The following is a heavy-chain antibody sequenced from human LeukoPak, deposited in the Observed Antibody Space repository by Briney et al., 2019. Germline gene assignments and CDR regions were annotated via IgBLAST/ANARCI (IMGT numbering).Heavy chain of an antibody. J-gene: IGHJ3*02. D-gene: IGHD3-3*01. CDR3: GSRSKKIFDDADDI. Sequence: GSLRLSCASSGFTVSSNYMSWVRQAPGKGLEWVSVIYSVGSTYYADSVKGRFTISRENSKNTLYLQMNSPRADATAVYYYGSRSKKIFDDADDIWDQSIMITISS. V-gene: IGHV3-66*02. CDR1: GFTVSSNY. CDR2: IYSVGST.